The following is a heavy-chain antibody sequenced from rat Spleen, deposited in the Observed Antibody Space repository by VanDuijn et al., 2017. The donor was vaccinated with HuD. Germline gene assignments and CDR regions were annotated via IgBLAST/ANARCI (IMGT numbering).Heavy chain of an antibody. D-gene: IGHD1-9*01. CDR1: GFTFSNYG. V-gene: IGHV5-19*01. CDR2: ISPSGGST. CDR3: ARRHYGYTDYFDY. J-gene: IGHJ2*01. Sequence: EVQLVESDGGLVQPGKSLKLSCAASGFTFSNYGMHWIRQAPTKGLECVASISPSGGSTYYRDSVKGRFTISRDNAKSTLYLQMDSLRSEDTATYYCARRHYGYTDYFDYWGQGVMVTVSS.